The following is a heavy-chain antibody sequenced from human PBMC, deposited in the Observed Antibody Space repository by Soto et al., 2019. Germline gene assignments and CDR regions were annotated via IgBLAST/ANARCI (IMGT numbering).Heavy chain of an antibody. CDR2: IYYSGST. J-gene: IGHJ4*02. V-gene: IGHV4-59*08. D-gene: IGHD6-19*01. Sequence: SETLSLTCTVSGGSISSYYWSWIRQPPGKGLEWIGYIYYSGSTNYNPSLKSRVTISVDTSKNQFSLKLSSVTAADTAVYYCARISGLSSGWIDYWGQGTLVTVSS. CDR1: GGSISSYY. CDR3: ARISGLSSGWIDY.